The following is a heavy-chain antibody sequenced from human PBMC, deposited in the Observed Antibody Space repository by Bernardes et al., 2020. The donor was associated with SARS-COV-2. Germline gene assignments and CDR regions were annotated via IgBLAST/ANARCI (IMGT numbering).Heavy chain of an antibody. CDR1: GFSLSTSLMC. Sequence: GPTLVKPTQTLTLTCTFSGFSLSTSLMCVSWIRQPPGKALEWLARIDWDNDKYYSTSLKTRLTISKDTSKNQVVLTMTNMDPVDTATYYCARALIGGYRYGYDYWGQGILVTVAS. CDR3: ARALIGGYRYGYDY. CDR2: IDWDNDK. V-gene: IGHV2-70*11. J-gene: IGHJ4*02. D-gene: IGHD5-18*01.